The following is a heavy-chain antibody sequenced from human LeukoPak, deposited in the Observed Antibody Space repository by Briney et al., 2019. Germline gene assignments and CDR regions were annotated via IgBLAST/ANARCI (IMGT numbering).Heavy chain of an antibody. CDR2: INPSGGST. CDR1: GYTFTSYY. CDR3: ATTRKGIVVVPAAIPFDY. Sequence: ASVKVSCKASGYTFTSYYMHWVRQAPGQGLEWMGIINPSGGSTSYAQKFQGRVTMTEDTSTDTAYMELSSLRSEDTAVYYCATTRKGIVVVPAAIPFDYWGQGTLVTVSS. J-gene: IGHJ4*02. D-gene: IGHD2-2*02. V-gene: IGHV1-46*01.